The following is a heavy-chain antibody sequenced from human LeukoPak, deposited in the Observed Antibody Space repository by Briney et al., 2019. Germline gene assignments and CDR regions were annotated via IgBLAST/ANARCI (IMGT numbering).Heavy chain of an antibody. Sequence: SETLSLTCTVSGGSISSGSYYWSWIRQPAGKGLEGIGRIYTSGSTNYNPSLKSRVTISVDTSKNQFSLKLSSVTAADTAVYYCARQQPYDFWSGYPFDYWGQGALVTVSS. V-gene: IGHV4-61*02. D-gene: IGHD3-3*01. CDR3: ARQQPYDFWSGYPFDY. CDR2: IYTSGST. J-gene: IGHJ4*02. CDR1: GGSISSGSYY.